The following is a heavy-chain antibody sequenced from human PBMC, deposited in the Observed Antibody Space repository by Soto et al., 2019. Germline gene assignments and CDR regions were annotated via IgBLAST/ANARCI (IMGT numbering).Heavy chain of an antibody. Sequence: GASVKVSCKASGYTFTSYYMHWVRQAPGQGLEWMGIINPSGGSTSYAQKFQGRVTMTRDTSTSTVYMELSSLRSEDTAVYYCAKTIYPRLDDSSGYPSYNWFDPWGQGTLVTVSS. CDR2: INPSGGST. CDR1: GYTFTSYY. V-gene: IGHV1-46*01. D-gene: IGHD3-22*01. J-gene: IGHJ5*02. CDR3: AKTIYPRLDDSSGYPSYNWFDP.